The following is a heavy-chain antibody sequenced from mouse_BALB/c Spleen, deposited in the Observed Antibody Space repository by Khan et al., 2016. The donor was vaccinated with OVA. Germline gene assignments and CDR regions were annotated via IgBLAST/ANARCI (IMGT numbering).Heavy chain of an antibody. V-gene: IGHV1S137*01. CDR3: ERGGGGNRFAY. J-gene: IGHJ3*01. CDR1: GYTFTDFT. Sequence: QVQLKQSGAELVRPGVSVKISCKGSGYTFTDFTMHWVKQSHAKSLEWIGVISTYYGDVTYNQKFKGKATMTVDKSSSTAYMELARLTSEDSAIYLGERGGGGNRFAYWGQGTLVTVSA. CDR2: ISTYYGDV.